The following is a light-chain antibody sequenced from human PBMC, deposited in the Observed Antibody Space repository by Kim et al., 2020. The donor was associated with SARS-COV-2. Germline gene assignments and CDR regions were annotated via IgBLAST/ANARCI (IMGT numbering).Light chain of an antibody. CDR3: QQFKSFPPT. V-gene: IGKV1-13*02. CDR1: QGIGTS. CDR2: GTS. Sequence: AIQLAQSPSSLSASLGDRVTITCRASQGIGTSLAWYRQRPGKAPQLLMEGTSTLESGVPSGFTGSGSWTDFILTISSLQPEDFATYYCQQFKSFPPTFGQGTKV. J-gene: IGKJ1*01.